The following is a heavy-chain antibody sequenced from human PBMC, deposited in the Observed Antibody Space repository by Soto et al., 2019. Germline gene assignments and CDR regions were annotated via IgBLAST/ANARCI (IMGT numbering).Heavy chain of an antibody. CDR3: ARRSNKVSLGWFDP. CDR1: GGSISSSSHY. J-gene: IGHJ5*02. D-gene: IGHD7-27*01. V-gene: IGHV4-39*01. CDR2: LYYSGTT. Sequence: SETLSLTCTVSGGSISSSSHYWAWIRQPPGKGLEWIGNLYYSGTTYYNPSLKSRVTISVDTSKNQFSLKLTSVTAADTAVYYCARRSNKVSLGWFDPWGQGTLVTVSS.